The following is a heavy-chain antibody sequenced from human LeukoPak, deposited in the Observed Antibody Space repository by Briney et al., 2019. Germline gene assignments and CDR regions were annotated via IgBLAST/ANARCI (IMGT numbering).Heavy chain of an antibody. CDR1: GFTSSNAW. V-gene: IGHV3-15*01. CDR2: IKSKTDGGTT. CDR3: TTSRGQWLMIY. Sequence: PGGSLRLSCAASGFTSSNAWMSWVRQAPGKGLEWVGRIKSKTDGGTTDYAAPVKGRFTISRDDSKNTLYLQMNSLKTEDTAVYYCTTSRGQWLMIYWGQGTLVTVSS. D-gene: IGHD6-19*01. J-gene: IGHJ4*02.